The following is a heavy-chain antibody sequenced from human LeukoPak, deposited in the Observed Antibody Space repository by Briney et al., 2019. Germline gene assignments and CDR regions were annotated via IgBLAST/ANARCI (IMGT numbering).Heavy chain of an antibody. V-gene: IGHV4-34*01. CDR2: INHSGST. CDR1: GGSFSGYY. D-gene: IGHD3-16*02. Sequence: SETLSLTCAVYGGSFSGYYRSWIRQPPGKGLEWIGEINHSGSTNYNPSLKSRVTISVDTSKNQFSLKLISVTAADTAVYYCARARIMITFGGVIVIGPSDYWGQGTLVTVSS. J-gene: IGHJ4*02. CDR3: ARARIMITFGGVIVIGPSDY.